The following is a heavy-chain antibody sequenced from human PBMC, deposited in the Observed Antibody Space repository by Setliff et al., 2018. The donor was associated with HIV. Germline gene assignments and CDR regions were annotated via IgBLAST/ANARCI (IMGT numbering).Heavy chain of an antibody. CDR3: ARDSAIVTTIIDHYYGMDV. V-gene: IGHV1-3*01. D-gene: IGHD5-12*01. CDR1: GYTFTDYA. J-gene: IGHJ6*02. CDR2: INAGNGNT. Sequence: ASVKVSCKASGYTFTDYAIYWMRQAPGQRLEWLGWINAGNGNTEYSQNFQGRVTISRDTSASTAYMELSSLRSEDTAVYYCARDSAIVTTIIDHYYGMDVWGPGTTVTVSS.